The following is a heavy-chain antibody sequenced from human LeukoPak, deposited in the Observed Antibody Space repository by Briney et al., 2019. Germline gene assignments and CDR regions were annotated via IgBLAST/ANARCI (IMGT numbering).Heavy chain of an antibody. Sequence: PGGSLRLSCAASGFTFSSYSMNWVRQAPGKGLEWVSSIRSSSSYIYYADSVKGRFTISRDNARNSLYLQMNSLRAEDTAVYYCARDLWFGEGDYWGQGTLVTVSS. V-gene: IGHV3-21*01. CDR3: ARDLWFGEGDY. J-gene: IGHJ4*02. CDR2: IRSSSSYI. CDR1: GFTFSSYS. D-gene: IGHD3-10*01.